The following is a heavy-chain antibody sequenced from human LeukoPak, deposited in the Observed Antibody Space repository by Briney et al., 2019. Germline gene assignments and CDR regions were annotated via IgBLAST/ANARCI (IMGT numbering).Heavy chain of an antibody. J-gene: IGHJ6*04. CDR1: GFTFSSYA. CDR3: ARAVAVAGTSDYYYGMDV. V-gene: IGHV3-30*04. D-gene: IGHD6-19*01. CDR2: ISYDGSNK. Sequence: GGSLRLSCAASGFTFSSYAMHWVRQAPGKGLEWVAVISYDGSNKYYADSVKGRFTISRDNSKNTLYLQMNSLRDEDTAVYYCARAVAVAGTSDYYYGMDVWGKGTTVSVSS.